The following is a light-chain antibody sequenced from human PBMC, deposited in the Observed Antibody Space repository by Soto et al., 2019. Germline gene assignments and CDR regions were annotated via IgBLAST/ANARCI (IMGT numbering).Light chain of an antibody. Sequence: DIPMTQFPSSLSASVGDSVTITCRASQGIGNYLAWYQHKPGKVPELLIYAASSLQSGVPSRFSGSGSGTDFTLTISSLQPEDVATFYCQRYNRAPWTFGQGTKVEIK. V-gene: IGKV1-27*01. CDR2: AAS. CDR1: QGIGNY. J-gene: IGKJ1*01. CDR3: QRYNRAPWT.